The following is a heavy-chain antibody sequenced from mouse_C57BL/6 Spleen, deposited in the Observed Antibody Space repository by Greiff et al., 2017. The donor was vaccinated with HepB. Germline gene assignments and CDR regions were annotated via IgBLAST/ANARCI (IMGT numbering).Heavy chain of an antibody. J-gene: IGHJ4*01. CDR1: GYTFTDYY. CDR3: ARRGYDGYFYYAMDY. V-gene: IGHV1-26*01. CDR2: INPNNGGT. Sequence: EVQLQQSGPELVKPGASVKISCKASGYTFTDYYMNWVKQSHGKSLEWIGDINPNNGGTSYNQKFKGKATLTVDKSSSTAYMELRSLTSEDSAVYYCARRGYDGYFYYAMDYWGQGTSVTVSS. D-gene: IGHD2-3*01.